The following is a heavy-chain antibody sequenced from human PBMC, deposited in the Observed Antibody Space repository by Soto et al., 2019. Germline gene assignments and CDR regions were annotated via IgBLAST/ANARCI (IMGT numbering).Heavy chain of an antibody. J-gene: IGHJ4*02. CDR1: GYTFTSHY. V-gene: IGHV1-46*03. CDR3: SRGLWQWLFDY. Sequence: QVQLVQSGAEVKKPGASVMVSCRASGYTFTSHYMHWVRQAPGQGLEWMGMIDPSGCATTYAPKFQGIVTITRVTSKTTVYMELTSLRPEDTAVYCWSRGLWQWLFDYWGQGTLVTVSS. CDR2: IDPSGCAT. D-gene: IGHD6-19*01.